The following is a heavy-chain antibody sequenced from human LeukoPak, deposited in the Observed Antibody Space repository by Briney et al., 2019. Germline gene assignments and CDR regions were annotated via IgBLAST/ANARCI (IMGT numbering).Heavy chain of an antibody. Sequence: ASVKVSCKASGYTFTSYYMHWVRQAPGQGLEWMGIINPSGGSTSYAQKFQGRVTMTRDMSTSTVYMELSSLGSEDTAVYYCAGSGSYYLIDYWGQGTLVTVSS. D-gene: IGHD1-26*01. V-gene: IGHV1-46*01. CDR3: AGSGSYYLIDY. CDR1: GYTFTSYY. J-gene: IGHJ4*02. CDR2: INPSGGST.